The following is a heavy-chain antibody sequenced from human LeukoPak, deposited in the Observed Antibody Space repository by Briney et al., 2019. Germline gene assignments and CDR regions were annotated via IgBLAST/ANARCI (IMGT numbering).Heavy chain of an antibody. CDR3: AREGNYDSSGYYDY. CDR2: IYHSGST. D-gene: IGHD3-22*01. J-gene: IGHJ4*02. Sequence: PSETLSLTCAVSGYSISSGYYWGWNRQPPGKGLEWIGSIYHSGSTYYNPSLKSRVTISVDTSKNQFSLKLSSVTAGDTAVYYCAREGNYDSSGYYDYWGQGTLVTVSS. CDR1: GYSISSGYY. V-gene: IGHV4-38-2*02.